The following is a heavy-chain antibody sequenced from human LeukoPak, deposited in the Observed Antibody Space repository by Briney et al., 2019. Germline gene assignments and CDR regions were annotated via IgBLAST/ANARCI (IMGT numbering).Heavy chain of an antibody. J-gene: IGHJ4*02. CDR2: ISGSDAGT. D-gene: IGHD2-2*01. CDR3: AKGSRGSCSRTYCYPFDY. CDR1: GFTFSSYA. V-gene: IGHV3-23*01. Sequence: GGSLRLSCAASGFTFSSYAMSWVRQIPGKGLEWVSAISGSDAGTYYADSVKGRFTISRDNSKNTLYLQMNRLRAEDTAVYYCAKGSRGSCSRTYCYPFDYWGQGTLVTVS.